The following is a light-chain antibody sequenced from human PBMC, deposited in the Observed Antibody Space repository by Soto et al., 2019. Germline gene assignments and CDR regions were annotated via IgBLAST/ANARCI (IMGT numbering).Light chain of an antibody. CDR3: QHYNSYLWT. V-gene: IGKV1-5*03. CDR1: QSISSW. Sequence: DIQMTQSPSTLSASVGDRVTITCRACQSISSWLAWYQQKPGKAPKLLIYKASSLESGVPSRFSGSGSGTEFTLTISSLQPDDFATYYCQHYNSYLWTFGQGTKVEIK. J-gene: IGKJ1*01. CDR2: KAS.